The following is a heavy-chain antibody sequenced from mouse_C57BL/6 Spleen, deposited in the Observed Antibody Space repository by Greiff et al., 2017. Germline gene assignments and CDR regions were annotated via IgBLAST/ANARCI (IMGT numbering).Heavy chain of an antibody. V-gene: IGHV5-17*01. D-gene: IGHD3-2*02. J-gene: IGHJ3*01. Sequence: EVHLVESGGGLVKPGGSLKLSCAASGFTFSDYGMHWVRQAPEKGLEWVAYISSGSSTIYYADTVKGRFTISRDNAKNTLFLQMTSLRSEDTAMYYCAADSSGSPAWFAYWGQGTLVTVSA. CDR2: ISSGSSTI. CDR3: AADSSGSPAWFAY. CDR1: GFTFSDYG.